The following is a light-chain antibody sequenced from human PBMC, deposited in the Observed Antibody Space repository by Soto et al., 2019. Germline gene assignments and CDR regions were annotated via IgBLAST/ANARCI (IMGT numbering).Light chain of an antibody. J-gene: IGKJ2*01. V-gene: IGKV3-15*01. CDR3: HHYNDWPPKQYT. CDR1: QSVSSN. Sequence: EIVMTQSPATLSVSPGERATLSCGASQSVSSNLAWYQQKPGQAPRLLIYGAFTRATGVPDRFSGSGSGTEFTLTIISLQPEDFAVYYCHHYNDWPPKQYTFGQGTKLEIK. CDR2: GAF.